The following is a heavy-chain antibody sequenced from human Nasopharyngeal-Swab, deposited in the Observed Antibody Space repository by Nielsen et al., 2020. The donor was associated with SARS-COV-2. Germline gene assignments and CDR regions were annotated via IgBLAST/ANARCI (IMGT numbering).Heavy chain of an antibody. CDR1: GFSFRTYG. CDR3: AKGEPWVQWEPYYYGMDV. J-gene: IGHJ6*02. CDR2: ISGSGGST. Sequence: GVPLKTSRVASGFSFRTYGMSWARQAPGKGLEWVAAIVGSGDISGSGGSTYYADSVKGRFTISRDNAKNSLYLQMNSLRAEDTALYYFAKGEPWVQWEPYYYGMDVWGQGTTVTVSS. V-gene: IGHV3-23*01. D-gene: IGHD1-26*01.